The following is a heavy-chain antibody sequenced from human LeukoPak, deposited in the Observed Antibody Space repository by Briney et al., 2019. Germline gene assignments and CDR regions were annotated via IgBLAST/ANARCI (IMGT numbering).Heavy chain of an antibody. D-gene: IGHD3-22*01. CDR2: INWNGGST. Sequence: GGSLRLSCAASGFTFDDYGMSWVRQGPGKGLEWVSGINWNGGSTGYADSVKGRFTISRDNAKNSLYLQMNSLRAEDTTLYYCARETLYYYDSSGRGAFDIWGQGTMVTVSS. CDR3: ARETLYYYDSSGRGAFDI. V-gene: IGHV3-20*04. J-gene: IGHJ3*02. CDR1: GFTFDDYG.